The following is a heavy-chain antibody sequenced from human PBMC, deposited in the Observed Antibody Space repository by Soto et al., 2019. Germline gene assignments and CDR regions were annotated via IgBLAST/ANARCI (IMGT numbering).Heavy chain of an antibody. CDR3: ARMMVATITPSDAFDI. CDR1: GFSLSTSGMC. V-gene: IGHV2-70*01. Sequence: SGPTLVNTTQTLTLTCTFSGFSLSTSGMCVSWIRQPPGKALEWLALIDWDDDKYYSTSLKTRLTISKDTSKNQVVLTMTNMDPVDTATYYCARMMVATITPSDAFDIWGQGTMVTVSS. D-gene: IGHD5-12*01. CDR2: IDWDDDK. J-gene: IGHJ3*02.